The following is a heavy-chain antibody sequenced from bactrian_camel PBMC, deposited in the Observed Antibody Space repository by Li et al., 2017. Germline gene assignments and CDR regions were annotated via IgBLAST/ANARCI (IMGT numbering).Heavy chain of an antibody. J-gene: IGHJ4*01. D-gene: IGHD4*01. CDR1: GFTFDSRW. Sequence: HVQLVESGGGLVQPGGSLRLSCAASGFTFDSRWMFWVRQAPGKGLEWVSTANSVGGSTDYADSVKGRFTLSRDNAKSTLYLQMSSLKTEDTAVYYCVRSPASDVPGYWGQGTQVTVS. V-gene: IGHV3S1*01. CDR3: VRSPASDVPGY. CDR2: ANSVGGST.